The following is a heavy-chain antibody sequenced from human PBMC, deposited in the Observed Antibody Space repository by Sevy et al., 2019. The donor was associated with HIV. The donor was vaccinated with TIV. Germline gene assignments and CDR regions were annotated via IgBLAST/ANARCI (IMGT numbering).Heavy chain of an antibody. D-gene: IGHD2-2*02. CDR2: INSDGSST. CDR1: GFTFSSYW. Sequence: GGSLRLSCAASGFTFSSYWMHWVRQAPGKGLVWVSRINSDGSSTSYADSVKGRFTISRDNAKNTLYLQMNSLRAEDTAVHYCARRALLGYCSSTSCYNDAFDIWGQGTMVTVSS. CDR3: ARRALLGYCSSTSCYNDAFDI. J-gene: IGHJ3*02. V-gene: IGHV3-74*01.